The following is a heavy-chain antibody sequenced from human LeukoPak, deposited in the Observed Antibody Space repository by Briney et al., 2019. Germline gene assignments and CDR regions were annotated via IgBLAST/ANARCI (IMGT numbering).Heavy chain of an antibody. Sequence: SETLSLTCTVSGGSISSSSYFWGWIRQPPGKGLEWIGSIYYSGSTYYNPSLKSRVTISVDTSKNQFSLKLSSVTAADTAVYYCARRRVQYSRSWYGYWGQGTLVTVSS. CDR1: GGSISSSSYF. CDR3: ARRRVQYSRSWYGY. V-gene: IGHV4-39*01. J-gene: IGHJ4*02. D-gene: IGHD6-13*01. CDR2: IYYSGST.